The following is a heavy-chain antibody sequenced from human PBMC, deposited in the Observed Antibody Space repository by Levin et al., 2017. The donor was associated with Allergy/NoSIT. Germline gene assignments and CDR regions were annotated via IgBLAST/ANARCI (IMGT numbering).Heavy chain of an antibody. Sequence: GGSLRLSCAASGFTFSDYWMSWVRQAPGKGLEWVANIKEDGSGKYYVDSVKGRFTISRDNAKNLLYLQMNSLRAEDTAVYYCARAEDYWGQGTLVTVSS. J-gene: IGHJ4*02. CDR2: IKEDGSGK. V-gene: IGHV3-7*04. CDR3: ARAEDY. CDR1: GFTFSDYW.